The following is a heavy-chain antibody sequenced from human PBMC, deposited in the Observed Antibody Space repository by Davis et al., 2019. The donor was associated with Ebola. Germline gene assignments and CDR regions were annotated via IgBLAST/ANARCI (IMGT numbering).Heavy chain of an antibody. Sequence: GESLNISCASSGFTFSSYWIHWVRHAPGKRLVWVSRINTDGSTTRAANSVKGRSTISRDNAKNTLYLQINSLRAEDTAVYYCARVLSYCSGGSCPGGSDHWGQGTLVTVSS. CDR2: INTDGSTT. CDR1: GFTFSSYW. V-gene: IGHV3-74*01. J-gene: IGHJ4*02. CDR3: ARVLSYCSGGSCPGGSDH. D-gene: IGHD2-15*01.